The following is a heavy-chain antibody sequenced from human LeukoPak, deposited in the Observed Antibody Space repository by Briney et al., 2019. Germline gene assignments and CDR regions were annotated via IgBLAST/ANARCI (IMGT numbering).Heavy chain of an antibody. Sequence: GGSLRLSCAASGFTFSSYGMHWVRQAPGKGLEWVAFIRYDGSNKYYADSVKGRFTISRDNSKNTLYLQMNSLRAEDTAVYYCAKDFSSPSYYYYMDVWGKGTTVTVSS. CDR1: GFTFSSYG. J-gene: IGHJ6*03. V-gene: IGHV3-30*02. D-gene: IGHD6-6*01. CDR2: IRYDGSNK. CDR3: AKDFSSPSYYYYMDV.